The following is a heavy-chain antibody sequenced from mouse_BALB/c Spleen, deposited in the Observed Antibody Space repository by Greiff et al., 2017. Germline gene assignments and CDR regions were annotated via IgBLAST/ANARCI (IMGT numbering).Heavy chain of an antibody. D-gene: IGHD1-1*01. J-gene: IGHJ1*01. Sequence: VQLQQSGAELAKPGASVKMSCKASGYTFTSYWMHWVKQRPGQGLEWIGYINPSTGYTEYNQKFKDKATLTADKSSSTAYMQLSSLTSEDSAVYYGARGCYYYGRFPIYWYFDVWGAGTTVTVSS. CDR3: ARGCYYYGRFPIYWYFDV. CDR2: INPSTGYT. V-gene: IGHV1-7*01. CDR1: GYTFTSYW.